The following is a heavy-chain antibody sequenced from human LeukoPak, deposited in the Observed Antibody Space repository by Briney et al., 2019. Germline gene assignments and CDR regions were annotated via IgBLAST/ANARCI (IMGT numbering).Heavy chain of an antibody. CDR3: ARGTLPYLLRYCSCTSCYGIDY. J-gene: IGHJ4*02. CDR2: ISAYNGNT. Sequence: ASVKLSCKASGYTFTSYGISWVRQAPGQELEWMGWISAYNGNTNYAQKLQGRVTMTTDTSTSTAYMELRSLRSDDTAVYDWARGTLPYLLRYCSCTSCYGIDYWGQGSLVIVSS. V-gene: IGHV1-18*01. D-gene: IGHD2-2*01. CDR1: GYTFTSYG.